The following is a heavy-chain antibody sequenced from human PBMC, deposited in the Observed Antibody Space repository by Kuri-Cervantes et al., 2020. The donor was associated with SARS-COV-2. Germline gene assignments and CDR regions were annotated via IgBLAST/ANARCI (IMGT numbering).Heavy chain of an antibody. D-gene: IGHD3-3*01. CDR1: GYSISSGYY. V-gene: IGHV4-38-2*01. J-gene: IGHJ2*01. CDR3: ATSQNLEWSPSGVFWYFDL. CDR2: IYSSGVT. Sequence: GSLRLSCAVSGYSISSGYYWGWIRQPAGKGLEWIGFIYSSGVTNYNPSLKSRVTISADTSRNQFSLKLNSVTAADTAVYFCATSQNLEWSPSGVFWYFDLWGRGTLVTVSS.